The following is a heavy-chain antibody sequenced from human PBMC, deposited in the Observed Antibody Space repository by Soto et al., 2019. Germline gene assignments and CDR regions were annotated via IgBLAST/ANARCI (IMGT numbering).Heavy chain of an antibody. D-gene: IGHD1-26*01. J-gene: IGHJ4*02. CDR2: ISDGGSNK. Sequence: QVQLVESGGGVVQPGRSLRLSCAASGFTFSNYAMHWVRQAPGKRLEWVAVISDGGSNKYYADSVKGRFTISRDNSKNTLYLEMNSLRAEDTAVYYCAKEGLGATPGFDYWGQGTLVTVSS. CDR1: GFTFSNYA. V-gene: IGHV3-30*18. CDR3: AKEGLGATPGFDY.